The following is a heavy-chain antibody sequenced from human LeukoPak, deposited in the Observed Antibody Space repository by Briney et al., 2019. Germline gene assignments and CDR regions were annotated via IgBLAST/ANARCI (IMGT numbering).Heavy chain of an antibody. CDR2: IHPGDSDT. CDR1: GYIFTDYW. V-gene: IGHV5-51*01. J-gene: IGHJ5*02. CDR3: ARQCCRGASPGFDP. D-gene: IGHD3-10*01. Sequence: HGESLKISCKGSGYIFTDYWIAWVRQMPGKGLEWMGIIHPGDSDTRYSPSFQGQVTFSADKSISTAYLQWSSLRASDTAIYYCARQCCRGASPGFDPWGQGTLVTVS.